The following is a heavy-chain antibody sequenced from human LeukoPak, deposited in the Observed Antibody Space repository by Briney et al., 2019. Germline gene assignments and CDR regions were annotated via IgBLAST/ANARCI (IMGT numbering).Heavy chain of an antibody. Sequence: GASVKVSCKASGGTFSSYAISWVRQAPGQGLEWMGGIIPIFGTANYAQKFQGRVTITTDESTSTAYMELSSLRSEDTAVYYCASLIVVVPAAMGSPTNYYYMDVWGKGTTVTVSS. CDR1: GGTFSSYA. D-gene: IGHD2-2*01. J-gene: IGHJ6*03. V-gene: IGHV1-69*05. CDR2: IIPIFGTA. CDR3: ASLIVVVPAAMGSPTNYYYMDV.